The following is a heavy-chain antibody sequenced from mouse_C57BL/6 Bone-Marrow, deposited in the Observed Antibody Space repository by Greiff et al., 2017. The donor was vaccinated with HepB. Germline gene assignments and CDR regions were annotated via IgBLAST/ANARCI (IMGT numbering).Heavy chain of an antibody. J-gene: IGHJ3*01. D-gene: IGHD1-1*01. CDR3: ARSVYYGSSYGAWFAY. CDR1: GFTFTDYY. V-gene: IGHV1-36*01. CDR2: VYPYNGGT. Sequence: VQLKQSGPVLVKPGPSVKISCKASGFTFTDYYMHWVKQSHGKSLEWIGLVYPYNGGTSYNQKFKGKATLTVDTSSSTAYMALNSLTSEDSAVYYCARSVYYGSSYGAWFAYWGQGTLVTVSA.